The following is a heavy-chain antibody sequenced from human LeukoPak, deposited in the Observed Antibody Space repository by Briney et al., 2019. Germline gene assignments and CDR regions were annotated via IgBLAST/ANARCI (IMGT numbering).Heavy chain of an antibody. CDR1: GFALNDHY. Sequence: GGSLRLSCAASGFALNDHYMDWVRQAPGKGLEWVGRIKNKRGSYTADYAASVKGRFTISRDDSQNSLYLQMNSLKTEDTAVYYCGRDTATALDYWGQGTLVTVSS. CDR2: IKNKRGSYTA. CDR3: GRDTATALDY. V-gene: IGHV3-72*01. D-gene: IGHD2-21*02. J-gene: IGHJ4*02.